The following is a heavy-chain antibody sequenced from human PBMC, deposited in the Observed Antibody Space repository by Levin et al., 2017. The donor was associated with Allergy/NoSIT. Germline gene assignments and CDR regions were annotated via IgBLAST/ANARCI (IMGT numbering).Heavy chain of an antibody. V-gene: IGHV3-23*01. CDR1: GFTFSSYA. Sequence: GGSLRLSCAASGFTFSSYAMSWVRQAPGKGLEWVSAISGSGGSTYYADSVKGRFTISRDNSKNTLYLQMNSLRAEDTAVYYCAKVTVLRFLEGIDYWGQGTLVTVSS. D-gene: IGHD3-3*01. CDR3: AKVTVLRFLEGIDY. CDR2: ISGSGGST. J-gene: IGHJ4*02.